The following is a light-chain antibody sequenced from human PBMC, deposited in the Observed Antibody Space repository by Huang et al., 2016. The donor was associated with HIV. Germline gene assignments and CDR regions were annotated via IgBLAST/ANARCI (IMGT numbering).Light chain of an antibody. CDR1: QSVSSN. Sequence: EIVMTQSPATLSVSPGERATLPCRARQSVSSNLAWYQQKPGQAPRLLIYGASTRATSIPARFSGSGSGTGFTLTISSLQSEDFAVYYCQQYNNWPLTFGGGTKVEIK. CDR3: QQYNNWPLT. V-gene: IGKV3-15*01. CDR2: GAS. J-gene: IGKJ4*01.